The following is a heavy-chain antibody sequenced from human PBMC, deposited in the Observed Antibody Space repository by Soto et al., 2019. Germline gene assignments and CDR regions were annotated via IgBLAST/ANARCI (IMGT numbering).Heavy chain of an antibody. Sequence: PGESLKISCKGSGYSFTSYWISWVRQMPGKGLEWMGRIDPSDSYTNYSPSFQGHVTISADKSISTAYLQWSSLKASDTAMYYCARRGYGWLSDYYYGMDVWGQGTTVTVSS. V-gene: IGHV5-10-1*01. J-gene: IGHJ6*02. CDR1: GYSFTSYW. CDR3: ARRGYGWLSDYYYGMDV. D-gene: IGHD5-18*01. CDR2: IDPSDSYT.